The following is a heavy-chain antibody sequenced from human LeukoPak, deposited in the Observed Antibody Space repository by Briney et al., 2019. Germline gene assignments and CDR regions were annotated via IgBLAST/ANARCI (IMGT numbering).Heavy chain of an antibody. D-gene: IGHD5-12*01. CDR2: INHSGST. J-gene: IGHJ5*02. CDR3: ARVSRWLQFIWFDP. Sequence: PSETLSLTCAVYGGSFSGYYWSWLRQPPGKGLEWIGEINHSGSTNYNPSLKSRVSISVDTSKNQFSLKLSSVTAADTAVYYCARVSRWLQFIWFDPWGQGTLVTVSS. CDR1: GGSFSGYY. V-gene: IGHV4-34*01.